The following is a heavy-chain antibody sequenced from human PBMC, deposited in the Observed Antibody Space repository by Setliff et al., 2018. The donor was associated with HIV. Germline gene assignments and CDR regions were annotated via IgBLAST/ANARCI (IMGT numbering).Heavy chain of an antibody. J-gene: IGHJ4*02. Sequence: SETLSLTCAVSGVSIISGGYSWSWIRQPPGKGLEWIGFLYHGGSASYNPSLKSRVTISADQSKNQFSLNMRSVTAADTAVYFCARLIHTGLLYFDFWGLGTLVTVSS. V-gene: IGHV4-30-2*01. CDR3: ARLIHTGLLYFDF. CDR1: GVSIISGGYS. D-gene: IGHD2-8*02. CDR2: LYHGGSA.